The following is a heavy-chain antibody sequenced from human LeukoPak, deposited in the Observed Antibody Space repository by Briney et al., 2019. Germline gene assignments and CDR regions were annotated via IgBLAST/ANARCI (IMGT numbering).Heavy chain of an antibody. J-gene: IGHJ3*02. CDR3: ARRFAVAGGHDAFDI. V-gene: IGHV4-4*09. Sequence: PSETLSLTCTVSGGSISSYYWSWIRQPPGKGLEWIGYIYTSGSTNYNPSLKSRVTISVDTSKNQFSLKLSSVTAADTAVYYCARRFAVAGGHDAFDIWGQGTMVTVSS. CDR2: IYTSGST. CDR1: GGSISSYY. D-gene: IGHD6-19*01.